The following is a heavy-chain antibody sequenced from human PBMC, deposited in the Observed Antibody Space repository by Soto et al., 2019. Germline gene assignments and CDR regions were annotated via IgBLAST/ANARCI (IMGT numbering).Heavy chain of an antibody. J-gene: IGHJ4*02. CDR2: IYYSGST. CDR1: GGSISSSSYY. D-gene: IGHD2-8*01. Sequence: SETLSLTCTVSGGSISSSSYYWGWIRQPPGKGLEWIGSIYYSGSTYYNPSPKSRVTISVDTSKNQFSLKLSSVTAADTAVYYCARRYCTNGVCYFFDYWGQGTLVTVSS. V-gene: IGHV4-39*01. CDR3: ARRYCTNGVCYFFDY.